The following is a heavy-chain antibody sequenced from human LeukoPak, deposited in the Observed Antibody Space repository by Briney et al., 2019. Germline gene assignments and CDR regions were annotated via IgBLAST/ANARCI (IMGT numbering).Heavy chain of an antibody. CDR1: GFTFSSYG. V-gene: IGHV3-33*06. CDR3: AKDPYYDFWSGPTYMDV. CDR2: IWYDGSNK. J-gene: IGHJ6*03. D-gene: IGHD3-3*01. Sequence: PGRSLRLSCAASGFTFSSYGMHWVRQAPGKGLEWVAAIWYDGSNKYYADSVKGRFTISRDNSKNTLYLQMNSLRAEDTAVYYCAKDPYYDFWSGPTYMDVWGKGTTVTVSS.